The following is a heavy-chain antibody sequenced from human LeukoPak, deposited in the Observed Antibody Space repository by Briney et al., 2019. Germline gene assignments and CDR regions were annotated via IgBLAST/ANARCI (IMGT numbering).Heavy chain of an antibody. CDR1: GFIFSSYA. J-gene: IGHJ3*02. CDR2: ISGLGDTT. CDR3: AKKVGGVYAFDI. D-gene: IGHD3-16*01. Sequence: GGSLRLSCAASGFIFSSYAMNWVRYAPGKGLEWVSGISGLGDTTYYADSVKGRFTISRGNSKNTLYLQMNSLRAEDTAVYYCAKKVGGVYAFDIWGQGTMVTVSS. V-gene: IGHV3-23*01.